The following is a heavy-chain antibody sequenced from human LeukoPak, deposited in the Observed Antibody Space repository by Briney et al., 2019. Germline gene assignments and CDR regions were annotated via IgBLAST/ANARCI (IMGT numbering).Heavy chain of an antibody. V-gene: IGHV3-74*01. CDR3: ARSSNGVYIQ. Sequence: GGSLRLSCVASGFTFRNYYMHWVRQVPGKGLVWVSRISGDGSSIFYADSVKGRFTISRDNTKNSLYVQMNSLRADDSAVYYCARSSNGVYIQWGQGTLVTVSS. J-gene: IGHJ4*02. CDR2: ISGDGSSI. D-gene: IGHD2-8*01. CDR1: GFTFRNYY.